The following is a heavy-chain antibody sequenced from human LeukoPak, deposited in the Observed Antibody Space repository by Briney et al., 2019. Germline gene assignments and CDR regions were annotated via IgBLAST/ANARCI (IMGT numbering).Heavy chain of an antibody. CDR3: VTGRTIFYYYMDV. J-gene: IGHJ6*03. D-gene: IGHD3-3*02. CDR1: GYTFTSYY. Sequence: ASVKVSCKASGYTFTSYYMHWVRQAPGQGLEWMGIINPSGGSTSYAQKFQGRVTMTRDTSTSTVYMELSSLRSEDTAVYYCVTGRTIFYYYMDVWGKGTTVTISS. V-gene: IGHV1-46*01. CDR2: INPSGGST.